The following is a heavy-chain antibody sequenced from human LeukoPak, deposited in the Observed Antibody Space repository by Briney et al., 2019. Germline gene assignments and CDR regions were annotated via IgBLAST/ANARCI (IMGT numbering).Heavy chain of an antibody. V-gene: IGHV4-28*01. CDR1: GYSISSSNW. J-gene: IGHJ4*02. D-gene: IGHD3-10*01. CDR3: ARLRGSGSYYNGYYFDY. Sequence: SETLSLTCAVSGYSISSSNWGGWIRQPPGKGLEWIGYIYYSGSTYYNPSLKSRVTMSVDTSKNQFSLKLSSVTAVDTAVYYCARLRGSGSYYNGYYFDYWGQGTLVTVSS. CDR2: IYYSGST.